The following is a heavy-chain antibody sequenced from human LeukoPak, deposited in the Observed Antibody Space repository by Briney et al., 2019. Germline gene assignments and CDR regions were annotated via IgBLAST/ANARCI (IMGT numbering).Heavy chain of an antibody. CDR1: GGTFSSYA. CDR3: ARGALGDYYGSGSYLLDP. J-gene: IGHJ5*02. D-gene: IGHD3-10*01. CDR2: IIPIFGTA. Sequence: SVKVSCKASGGTFSSYAISWARQAPGQGLEWMGRIIPIFGTANYAQKFQGRVTITTDESTSTAYMELSSLRSEDTAVYYCARGALGDYYGSGSYLLDPWGQGTLVTVSS. V-gene: IGHV1-69*05.